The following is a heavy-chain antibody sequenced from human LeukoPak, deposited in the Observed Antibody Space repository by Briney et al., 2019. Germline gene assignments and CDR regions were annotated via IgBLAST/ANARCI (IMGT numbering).Heavy chain of an antibody. Sequence: GGSLGLSCAASGFTFSSYWMSWVRQAPGKGLEWVANIKQDGSEKYYVDSVKGRFTISRDNAKNSLYLQMNSLRAEDTAVYYCARHDDYYDSSGYYSHAFDIWGQGTMVTVSS. CDR2: IKQDGSEK. CDR1: GFTFSSYW. J-gene: IGHJ3*02. V-gene: IGHV3-7*01. CDR3: ARHDDYYDSSGYYSHAFDI. D-gene: IGHD3-22*01.